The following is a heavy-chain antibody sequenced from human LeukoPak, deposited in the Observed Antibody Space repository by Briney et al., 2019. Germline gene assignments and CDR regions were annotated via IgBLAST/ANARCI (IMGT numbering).Heavy chain of an antibody. CDR2: TYYRSKWYN. CDR3: ARRLTQYDCFDP. D-gene: IGHD2-2*01. Sequence: SQTLSLTCAISGDSISSNNAAWNWIRQSPSRGLEWLGRTYYRSKWYNDYAVSVKSRITVNPDTSKNQFSLHLNSVTPEDTAVYYCARRLTQYDCFDPWGQGILVTVSS. V-gene: IGHV6-1*01. CDR1: GDSISSNNAA. J-gene: IGHJ5*02.